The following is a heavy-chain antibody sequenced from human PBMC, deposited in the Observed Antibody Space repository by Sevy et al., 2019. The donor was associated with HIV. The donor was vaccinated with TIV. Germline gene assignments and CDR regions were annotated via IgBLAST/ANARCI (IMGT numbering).Heavy chain of an antibody. V-gene: IGHV3-15*01. CDR2: IKSKTDGGTI. J-gene: IGHJ6*02. Sequence: GGSLRLSCAASGFTFSSAWMSWVRLAPGKGLEWVGRIKSKTDGGTIDYAAPVKGRFTISREDSKNTLYLQMNSLKTEETVVYYCITDPGYRGYDEEVINYYYYGMDVWGQGTTVTVSS. CDR1: GFTFSSAW. D-gene: IGHD5-12*01. CDR3: ITDPGYRGYDEEVINYYYYGMDV.